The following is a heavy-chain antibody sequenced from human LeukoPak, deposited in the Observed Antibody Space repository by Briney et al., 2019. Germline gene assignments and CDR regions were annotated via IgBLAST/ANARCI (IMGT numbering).Heavy chain of an antibody. CDR3: ARYCSSTSCRLRAFDI. CDR2: INPNSGGT. Sequence: ASVKVSCKASGYTSTGYYMHWVRQAPGQGLEWMGWINPNSGGTNYAQKLQGRVTMTRDTSIGTAYMELSRLRSDDTAVYYCARYCSSTSCRLRAFDIWGQGTMVTVSS. V-gene: IGHV1-2*02. J-gene: IGHJ3*02. D-gene: IGHD2-2*01. CDR1: GYTSTGYY.